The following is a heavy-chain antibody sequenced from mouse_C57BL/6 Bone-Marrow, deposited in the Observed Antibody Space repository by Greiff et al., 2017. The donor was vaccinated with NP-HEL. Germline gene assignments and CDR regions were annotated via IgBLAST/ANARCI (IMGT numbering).Heavy chain of an antibody. J-gene: IGHJ1*03. CDR2: IWRGGST. CDR1: GFSLTSYG. V-gene: IGHV2-5*01. CDR3: AIDGYPFYWYFDV. Sequence: QVQLQQSGPGLVPPSQSLSITCTVSGFSLTSYGVHWVSQSPGKGLEWLGVIWRGGSTDYNAAFMSRLSITKDNSKSQVFFKMNSLQADDTAIYYCAIDGYPFYWYFDVWGTGTTVTVSS. D-gene: IGHD2-3*01.